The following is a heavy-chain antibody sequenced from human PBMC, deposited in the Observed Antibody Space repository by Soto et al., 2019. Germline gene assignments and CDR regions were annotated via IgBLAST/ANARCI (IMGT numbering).Heavy chain of an antibody. D-gene: IGHD1-1*01. V-gene: IGHV3-64*01. CDR1: GFTFSSYA. J-gene: IGHJ6*03. CDR2: ISSNGGST. CDR3: ARVMGERRIYYYYYMDV. Sequence: GGSLRLSCAASGFTFSSYAMHWVRQAPGKGLEYVSAISSNGGSTYYANSVKGRFTISRDNSKNTLYLQMGSLRAEDMAVYYCARVMGERRIYYYYYMDVWGKGTTVTVSS.